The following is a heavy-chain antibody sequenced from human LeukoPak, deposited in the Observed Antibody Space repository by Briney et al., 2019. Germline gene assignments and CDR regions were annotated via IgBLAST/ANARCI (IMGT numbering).Heavy chain of an antibody. CDR1: GGSFSGYY. CDR2: INHSGST. V-gene: IGHV4-34*01. Sequence: SETLSLTCAVYGGSFSGYYWSWIRQPPGKALEWIGEINHSGSTNYNPSRKSRVTISVDTSKNQFSLKLSSVTAADTAVYFCARGYQLGSYLWFDPWGQGTLVTVSS. CDR3: ARGYQLGSYLWFDP. J-gene: IGHJ5*02. D-gene: IGHD2-2*01.